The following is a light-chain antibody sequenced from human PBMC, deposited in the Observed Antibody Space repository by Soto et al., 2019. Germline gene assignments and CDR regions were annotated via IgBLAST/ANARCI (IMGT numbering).Light chain of an antibody. CDR3: QRYNSVPWT. Sequence: DIQMTQSPSSLSASVGDRVTITCRASQGISNYLAWYQQKPGKVPKPLIYAASTLQSGVPSRFRGSGSGTDFALIITSLQPEDVATYYSQRYNSVPWTFGQGTKVEIK. CDR2: AAS. CDR1: QGISNY. V-gene: IGKV1-27*01. J-gene: IGKJ1*01.